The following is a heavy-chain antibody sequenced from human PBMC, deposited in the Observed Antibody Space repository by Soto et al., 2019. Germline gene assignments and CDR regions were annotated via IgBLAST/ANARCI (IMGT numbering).Heavy chain of an antibody. CDR2: INHSGST. V-gene: IGHV4-34*01. J-gene: IGHJ5*02. CDR1: GGSFSGYY. Sequence: QVQLQQWGAGLLKPSETLSLTCAVYGGSFSGYYWSWIRQPPGKGLEWIGEINHSGSTNYNPSLKSRVTISVDTSKNQFSLKLRSVTAADTDVYYCAREVPAAIGYWFDPWGQGTLVTVSS. D-gene: IGHD2-2*01. CDR3: AREVPAAIGYWFDP.